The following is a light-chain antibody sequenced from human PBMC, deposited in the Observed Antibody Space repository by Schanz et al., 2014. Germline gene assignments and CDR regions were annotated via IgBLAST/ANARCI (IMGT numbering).Light chain of an antibody. V-gene: IGLV2-8*01. J-gene: IGLJ3*02. CDR3: TSYTSVSTWV. CDR1: SSDVGGYNF. Sequence: QSALTQPPSASGSPGQSVTISCTGTSSDVGGYNFVSWYQQHPGKAPKLMIYEVNKRPSGVPERFSGSKSGNTASLTISGLQTEDEADYYCTSYTSVSTWVFGGGTKLTVL. CDR2: EVN.